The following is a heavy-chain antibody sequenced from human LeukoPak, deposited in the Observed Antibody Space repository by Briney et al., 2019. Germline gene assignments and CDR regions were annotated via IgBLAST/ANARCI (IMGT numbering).Heavy chain of an antibody. D-gene: IGHD2/OR15-2a*01. V-gene: IGHV3-30*02. CDR3: TKDLSTSHCTTAMCYYFDY. Sequence: GGSLRLSFAAPGYTFSDYGMHWVRQAPGKGLEWAASIRYDGTGQYYADSVKGRFTISRDNSRNTLYLQMNSLRGEDTAIYYCTKDLSTSHCTTAMCYYFDYWGLGTLVTVSS. CDR2: IRYDGTGQ. CDR1: GYTFSDYG. J-gene: IGHJ4*01.